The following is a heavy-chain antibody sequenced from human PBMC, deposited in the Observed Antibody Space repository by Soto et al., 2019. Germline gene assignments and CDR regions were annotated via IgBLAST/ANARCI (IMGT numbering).Heavy chain of an antibody. D-gene: IGHD2-2*01. CDR2: IYHSGST. CDR1: GGSISSGGYS. Sequence: QLQLQESGSGLVKPSQTLSLTCAVSGGSISSGGYSWSWIRQPPGKGLGWIGCIYHSGSTYYNPALKSRVTIAVDRSNNQFSLELSSVTAADTAVYCCARVPGRWGQGTLVTVSS. V-gene: IGHV4-30-2*01. CDR3: ARVPGR. J-gene: IGHJ4*02.